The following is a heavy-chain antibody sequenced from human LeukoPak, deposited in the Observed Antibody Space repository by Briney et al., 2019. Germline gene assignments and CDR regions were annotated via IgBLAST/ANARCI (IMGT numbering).Heavy chain of an antibody. CDR3: AKEVASCWYNWFDP. Sequence: AGSLRLSCAAYGFSFSSYVMSWVRQAPGKGLEWVSAISGSGGSTYNPASVKGRFTISRDNSKNTLYLEMNRLRAEDTAVYYFAKEVASCWYNWFDPWGQGTLVIVSS. V-gene: IGHV3-23*01. CDR2: ISGSGGST. J-gene: IGHJ5*02. CDR1: GFSFSSYV. D-gene: IGHD6-19*01.